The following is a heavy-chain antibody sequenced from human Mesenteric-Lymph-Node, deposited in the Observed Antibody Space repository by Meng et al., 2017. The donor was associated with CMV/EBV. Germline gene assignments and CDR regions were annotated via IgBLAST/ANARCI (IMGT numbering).Heavy chain of an antibody. V-gene: IGHV1-69*05. D-gene: IGHD2-2*01. CDR3: ARVVPAANYYYYGMDV. J-gene: IGHJ6*02. CDR1: GYTFTSYD. Sequence: SVKVSCKASGYTFTSYDINWVRQAPGQGLEWMGGIIPIFGTANYAQKFQGRVTITTDESTSTAYMELSSLRSEDTAVYYCARVVPAANYYYYGMDVWGQGTTVTVSS. CDR2: IIPIFGTA.